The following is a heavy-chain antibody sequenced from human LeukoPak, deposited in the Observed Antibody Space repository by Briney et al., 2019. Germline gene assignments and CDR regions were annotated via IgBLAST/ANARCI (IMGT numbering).Heavy chain of an antibody. CDR1: GFTYSHYG. J-gene: IGHJ4*02. V-gene: IGHV3-23*01. Sequence: PGGSLRLSCVASGFTYSHYGMSWVRQAPGKGLEWVSAISGSGGSTYYADSVKGRFTISRDNSKNTLYLHINSLRAEDTAVYYCVKDNPLDYWGQGTLVIVSS. CDR2: ISGSGGST. CDR3: VKDNPLDY.